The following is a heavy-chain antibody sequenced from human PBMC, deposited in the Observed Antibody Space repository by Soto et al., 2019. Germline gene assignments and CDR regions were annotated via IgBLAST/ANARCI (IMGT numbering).Heavy chain of an antibody. Sequence: EVQLLDSGGGLVQPGGSLRLSCAASGFTFSSYAMSWVRQAPGKGLEWVSTISGSGGKTYFADSVKGRFTISRDNSKNTVYLQMNSLSGDDTAVYYCAKGADSGLYYFDYWGQGTLVTVSS. J-gene: IGHJ4*02. CDR2: ISGSGGKT. CDR3: AKGADSGLYYFDY. V-gene: IGHV3-23*01. D-gene: IGHD5-12*01. CDR1: GFTFSSYA.